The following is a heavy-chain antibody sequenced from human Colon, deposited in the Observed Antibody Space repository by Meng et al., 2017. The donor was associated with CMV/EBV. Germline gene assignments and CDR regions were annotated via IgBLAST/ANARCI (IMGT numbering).Heavy chain of an antibody. V-gene: IGHV3-7*01. J-gene: IGHJ4*02. CDR2: INQDGSIR. Sequence: GESLKISCAASGFTFSSYSMNWVRQAPGKGPELVANINQDGSIRNYLDSVKGRFTISRDNAKASLYLQMNSLRPEDTAVYYCARDPAFSSFDYWGQGTLVTVSS. CDR1: GFTFSSYS. D-gene: IGHD3-3*02. CDR3: ARDPAFSSFDY.